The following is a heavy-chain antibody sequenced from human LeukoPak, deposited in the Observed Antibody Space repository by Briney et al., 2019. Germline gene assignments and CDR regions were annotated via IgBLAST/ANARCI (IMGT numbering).Heavy chain of an antibody. Sequence: SETLSLTCTVSGGSISSYYWSWIRQPAGKGLEWIGRIYTSGSTNYNPSLKSRVTISVDTSKNQFSLKLSSVTAADTAVYYCAREADILTGYYRYNWFDPWGQGTLVTVSS. CDR3: AREADILTGYYRYNWFDP. CDR2: IYTSGST. D-gene: IGHD3-9*01. CDR1: GGSISSYY. J-gene: IGHJ5*02. V-gene: IGHV4-4*07.